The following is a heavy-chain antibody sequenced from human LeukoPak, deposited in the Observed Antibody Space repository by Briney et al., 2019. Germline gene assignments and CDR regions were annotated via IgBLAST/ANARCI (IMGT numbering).Heavy chain of an antibody. CDR3: AREGGSYDSSGYYSLYYYFDY. CDR2: IYYSGST. V-gene: IGHV4-59*12. J-gene: IGHJ4*02. D-gene: IGHD3-22*01. Sequence: SETLSLTCTVSGGSISSYYWSWVRQPPGKGLEWIGYIYYSGSTNYNPALKRGGTISVETYKNKFSLKLSSVTAADTAVYYCAREGGSYDSSGYYSLYYYFDYWGQGTLVTVSS. CDR1: GGSISSYY.